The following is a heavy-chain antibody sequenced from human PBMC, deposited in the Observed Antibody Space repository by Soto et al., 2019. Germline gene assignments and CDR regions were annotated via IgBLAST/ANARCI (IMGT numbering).Heavy chain of an antibody. CDR2: IIPIFGTA. D-gene: IGHD3-22*01. J-gene: IGHJ6*02. Sequence: GASVKVSCKASGGTFSSYAISWVRQAPGQGLEWMGGIIPIFGTANYAQKFQGRVTITADESTSTAYMELSSLRSEDTAVYYCAGPLGVFITNYYYYGRHVWGQGTRVTVS. CDR3: AGPLGVFITNYYYYGRHV. CDR1: GGTFSSYA. V-gene: IGHV1-69*13.